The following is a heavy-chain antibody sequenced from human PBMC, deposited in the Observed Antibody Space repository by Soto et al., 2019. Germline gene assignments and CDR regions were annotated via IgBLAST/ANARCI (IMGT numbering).Heavy chain of an antibody. V-gene: IGHV3-23*01. CDR2: ISGSAGSR. CDR3: ARDGPPKY. CDR1: GFIFRNYA. J-gene: IGHJ4*02. Sequence: GGSLRLSCAASGFIFRNYAMSWVRQAPGKGLEWVSAISGSAGSRYYADSVKGRFTISRDNAKNTVYLQMNSLRAEDTAVYYCARDGPPKYWGQGTLVTVSS.